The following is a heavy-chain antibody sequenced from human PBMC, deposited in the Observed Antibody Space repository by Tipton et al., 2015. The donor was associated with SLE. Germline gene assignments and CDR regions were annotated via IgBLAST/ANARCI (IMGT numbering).Heavy chain of an antibody. J-gene: IGHJ4*02. V-gene: IGHV4-39*07. Sequence: TLSLTCTVSGGSISSSSYYWGWIRQPPGKGLEWIGSIYYSGSTYYNPSLKSRLTISVDTSKNQLSLKLSSVTAADTAVYYCASKISVTTDYWGQGILVTVSS. CDR1: GGSISSSSYY. CDR3: ASKISVTTDY. D-gene: IGHD4-17*01. CDR2: IYYSGST.